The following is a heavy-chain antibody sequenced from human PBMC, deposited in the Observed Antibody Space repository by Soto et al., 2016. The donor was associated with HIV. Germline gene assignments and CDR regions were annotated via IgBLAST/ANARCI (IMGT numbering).Heavy chain of an antibody. CDR3: ARDRTMVRGRYYYGLDV. Sequence: VQLQESGPGLVKPSQTLSLTCTVSGGSINSGGYYWSWIRQHPGKGLEWIGYIDYSGSTNYNPSFKSRLTISVDTSKNQFSLKLSSVTAADTAVYYCARDRTMVRGRYYYGLDVWGKGPRSPSPQ. CDR1: GGSINSGGYY. V-gene: IGHV4-31*03. J-gene: IGHJ6*01. CDR2: IDYSGST. D-gene: IGHD3-10*01.